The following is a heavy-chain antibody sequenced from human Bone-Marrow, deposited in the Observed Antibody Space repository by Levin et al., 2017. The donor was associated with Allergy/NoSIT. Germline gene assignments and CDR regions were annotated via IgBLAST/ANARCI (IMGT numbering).Heavy chain of an antibody. Sequence: GESLKISCKASGYTFTSYDINWVRQATGQGLEWMGWMNPNSGNTGYAQKFQGRVTMTRNTSISTAYMELSSLRSEDTAVYYCARAELGYCSGGSCHETLRVFYYYYYMDVWGKGTTVTVSS. CDR3: ARAELGYCSGGSCHETLRVFYYYYYMDV. CDR2: MNPNSGNT. CDR1: GYTFTSYD. D-gene: IGHD2-15*01. V-gene: IGHV1-8*01. J-gene: IGHJ6*03.